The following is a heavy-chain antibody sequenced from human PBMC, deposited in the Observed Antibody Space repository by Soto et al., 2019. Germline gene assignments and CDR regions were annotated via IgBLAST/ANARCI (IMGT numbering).Heavy chain of an antibody. CDR1: GFTFTSSA. Sequence: VASVNVSCKASGFTFTSSAVQWVRQARGQRLEWIGWIVVGSGNTNYAQKFRERVTITRDMSTSTAYMELSSLRSEDTAVYYCAASRDDSSGYYYGYYFDYWGQGTLVTVSS. CDR3: AASRDDSSGYYYGYYFDY. CDR2: IVVGSGNT. J-gene: IGHJ4*02. V-gene: IGHV1-58*01. D-gene: IGHD3-22*01.